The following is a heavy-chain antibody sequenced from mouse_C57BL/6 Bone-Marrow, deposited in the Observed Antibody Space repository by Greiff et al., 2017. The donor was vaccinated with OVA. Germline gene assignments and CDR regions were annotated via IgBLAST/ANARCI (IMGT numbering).Heavy chain of an antibody. V-gene: IGHV1-64*01. D-gene: IGHD3-1*01. CDR1: GYTFTSYW. CDR3: ARPPAFYYFDY. J-gene: IGHJ2*01. CDR2: IHPNSGST. Sequence: QVQLQQPGAELVKPGASVKLSCKASGYTFTSYWMHWVKQRPGQGLEWIGMIHPNSGSTNYNEKFKSKATLTVDKSSSTAYMQLSSLTSEDSAVYYGARPPAFYYFDYWGQGTILTVSS.